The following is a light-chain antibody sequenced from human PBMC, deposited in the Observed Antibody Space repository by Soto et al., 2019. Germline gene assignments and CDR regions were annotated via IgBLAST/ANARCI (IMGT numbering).Light chain of an antibody. CDR1: QSVSISY. CDR2: GAS. V-gene: IGKV3-20*01. J-gene: IGKJ5*01. CDR3: QQYGSSPPVT. Sequence: EIVLTQSPGTLSLSPGERATLSCRASQSVSISYLAWYQQTPGQAPRLLIYGASSRATGIPDRFSGSGSGTDFTLTISRLEPEDFAVYYCQQYGSSPPVTFGQGTRLEIK.